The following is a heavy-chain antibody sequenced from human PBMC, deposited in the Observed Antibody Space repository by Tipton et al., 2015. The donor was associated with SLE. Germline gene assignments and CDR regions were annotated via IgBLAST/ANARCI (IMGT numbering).Heavy chain of an antibody. CDR3: AREGPLTIAVASTGFDS. Sequence: SLRLSCAASGFTVSSNYMSWVRQAPGKGLEWVSVIYSGGSTYYADSVKGRFTISRDNSKNTLYLQMNSLRAEDTAVYYCAREGPLTIAVASTGFDSWGQGTLVTVSS. J-gene: IGHJ4*02. CDR1: GFTVSSNY. CDR2: IYSGGST. D-gene: IGHD6-13*01. V-gene: IGHV3-53*01.